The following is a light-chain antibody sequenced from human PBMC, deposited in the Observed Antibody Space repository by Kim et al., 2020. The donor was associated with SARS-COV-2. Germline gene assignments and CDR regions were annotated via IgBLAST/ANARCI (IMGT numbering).Light chain of an antibody. Sequence: SPGEDAPLNGRASQSRSNNLVGYQQKPGQKPRLLVYGAATRATGSPTRFSGSGSGAEVILTISSLQSEDYAVNYCQHYSYRPPWTFGQGTKVDIK. CDR1: QSRSNN. V-gene: IGKV3-15*01. CDR3: QHYSYRPPWT. CDR2: GAA. J-gene: IGKJ1*01.